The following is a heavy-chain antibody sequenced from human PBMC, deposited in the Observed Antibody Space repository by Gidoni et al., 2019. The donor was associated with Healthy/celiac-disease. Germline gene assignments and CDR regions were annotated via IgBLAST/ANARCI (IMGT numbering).Heavy chain of an antibody. D-gene: IGHD2-2*01. V-gene: IGHV1-2*02. CDR1: GRTLAGHY. Sequence: QVQQVQSGAEVKQRGASVTVSCKASGRTLAGHYRHWVRQAPGQGLEWMGWINPNSGGTTYAQKVQGRVTMTRDTSISTAYMDLSRLRPDDTAVYYCARSPKPHRVVSAEHQNNRFDPWGQGTLVTVSS. J-gene: IGHJ5*02. CDR2: INPNSGGT. CDR3: ARSPKPHRVVSAEHQNNRFDP.